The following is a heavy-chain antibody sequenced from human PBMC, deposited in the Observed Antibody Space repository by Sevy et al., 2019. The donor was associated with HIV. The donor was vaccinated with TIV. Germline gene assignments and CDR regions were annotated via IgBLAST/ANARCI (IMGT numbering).Heavy chain of an antibody. V-gene: IGHV4-39*01. CDR2: IYYSGSP. J-gene: IGHJ4*02. CDR3: ARQEAVAGTNPDY. Sequence: SETLSLTCTVSGGSISSSSYYWGWIRQPPGKGLEWIGSIYYSGSPYYNPSLKSRVTISVDTSKNQFSLKLSSVTAADTAVYYCARQEAVAGTNPDYWGQGTLVTVSS. CDR1: GGSISSSSYY. D-gene: IGHD6-19*01.